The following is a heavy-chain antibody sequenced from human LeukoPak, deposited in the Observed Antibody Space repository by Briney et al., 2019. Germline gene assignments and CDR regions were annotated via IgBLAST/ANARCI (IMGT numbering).Heavy chain of an antibody. CDR1: GYSISSGYY. V-gene: IGHV4-38-2*02. D-gene: IGHD2-2*01. CDR3: ARVWCSSTRCYDPSYYYDMDV. J-gene: IGHJ6*03. Sequence: SETLSLTCTVSGYSISSGYYWGWLRQPPGKGPEWIGSIYHSGSTYYNPSLKSRVTISVDTSKNQFSLKLSSVTAADTAVYYCARVWCSSTRCYDPSYYYDMDVWGKGTTVTVSS. CDR2: IYHSGST.